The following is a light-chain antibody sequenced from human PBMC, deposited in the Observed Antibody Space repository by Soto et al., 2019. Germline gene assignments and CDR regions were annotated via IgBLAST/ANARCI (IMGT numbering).Light chain of an antibody. CDR1: SSDVGGYHY. CDR3: TSYAGRNNLV. CDR2: EVT. J-gene: IGLJ2*01. V-gene: IGLV2-8*01. Sequence: QSALTQPPSASGSPGQSVTISCTGTSSDVGGYHYVSWYQQPPGKPPNLMIHEVTKRPSGVPDRFSGYNSGTAALLTVSGLQGEEEADYYCTSYAGRNNLVFGGGTKLTVL.